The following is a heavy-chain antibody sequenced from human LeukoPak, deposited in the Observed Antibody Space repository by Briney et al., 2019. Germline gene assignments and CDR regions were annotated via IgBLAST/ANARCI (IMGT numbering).Heavy chain of an antibody. J-gene: IGHJ3*02. V-gene: IGHV4-30-4*08. CDR3: ASIENCSSTSCYPTDAFDI. CDR1: GGSISSGDYY. D-gene: IGHD2-2*01. Sequence: SQTLSLTCTVSGGSISSGDYYWSWIRQPPGKGLEWIGYIYYSGSTYYNPSIKSRVTISVDTSKNQFSLKLSSVTAADTAVYYCASIENCSSTSCYPTDAFDIWGQGTMVTVSS. CDR2: IYYSGST.